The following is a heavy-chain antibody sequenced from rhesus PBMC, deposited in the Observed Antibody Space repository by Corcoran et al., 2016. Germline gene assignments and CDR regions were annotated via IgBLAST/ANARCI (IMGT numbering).Heavy chain of an antibody. Sequence: QVQLQESGPGLVKPLETLSLTCAVSGGSISSNYWSWIRQPPGKGLEWIGYIYGSDRSTNYNPSLKSRVTLSVDASKNQFSLKLSSVTAADTAVYYCARASGNYWGQGVLVTVSS. CDR2: IYGSDRST. V-gene: IGHV4S11*01. J-gene: IGHJ4*01. D-gene: IGHD6-37*01. CDR3: ARASGNY. CDR1: GGSISSNY.